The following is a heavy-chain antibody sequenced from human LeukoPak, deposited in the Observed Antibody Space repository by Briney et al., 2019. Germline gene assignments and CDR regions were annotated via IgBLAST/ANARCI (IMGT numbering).Heavy chain of an antibody. CDR2: TYYRSKWYN. Sequence: SQTPSLTCALSGDSVSSNMASWNWIRQSPSRGLEWLGRTYYRSKWYNDYAVSVKSRITLNPDTSKNQFSLQLNSVTREDTAVYYCARVKQGLFDYWGQGTLVTVS. CDR3: ARVKQGLFDY. CDR1: GDSVSSNMAS. D-gene: IGHD6-13*01. J-gene: IGHJ4*02. V-gene: IGHV6-1*01.